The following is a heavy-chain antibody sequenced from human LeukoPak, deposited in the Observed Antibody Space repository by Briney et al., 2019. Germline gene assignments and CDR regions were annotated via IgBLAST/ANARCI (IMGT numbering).Heavy chain of an antibody. J-gene: IGHJ4*02. CDR1: GFTFSTYA. D-gene: IGHD3-22*01. CDR2: IPGSGIAT. CDR3: ARDLYHGSDG. V-gene: IGHV3-23*01. Sequence: GGSLRLSCAASGFTFSTYAMSWVRQAPGKGLEWVSAIPGSGIATYYADSVKGRFTISRDNSENTLYLQMNTLRVEDTAVYYCARDLYHGSDGWGQGTLVTVSS.